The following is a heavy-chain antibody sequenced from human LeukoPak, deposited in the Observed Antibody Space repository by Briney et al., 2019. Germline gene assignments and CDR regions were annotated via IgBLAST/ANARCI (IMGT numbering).Heavy chain of an antibody. Sequence: GASLRLSCAASGFTFSSYAMSWVRQAPGKGLEWVSAISGSGGSTYYADSVKGRFTISRDNSKNTLYLQMNSLRAGDTAVYYCAKDGRRYDFRSGSDYWGQGTLVTVSS. J-gene: IGHJ4*02. V-gene: IGHV3-23*01. D-gene: IGHD3-3*01. CDR3: AKDGRRYDFRSGSDY. CDR2: ISGSGGST. CDR1: GFTFSSYA.